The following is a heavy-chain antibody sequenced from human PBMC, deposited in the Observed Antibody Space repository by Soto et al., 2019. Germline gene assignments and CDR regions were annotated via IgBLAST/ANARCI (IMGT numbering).Heavy chain of an antibody. J-gene: IGHJ4*02. CDR3: AREGHCGGDCYPDD. Sequence: XSVKVSCKASGYTFTTYYRHWVRQAPGQGLEWMGIINPSSGGTTYAQKFQGRVTMTGDTSTSTVYMELSSLRSEDTAMYYCAREGHCGGDCYPDDWGQGTLVTVPS. V-gene: IGHV1-46*01. D-gene: IGHD2-21*02. CDR2: INPSSGGT. CDR1: GYTFTTYY.